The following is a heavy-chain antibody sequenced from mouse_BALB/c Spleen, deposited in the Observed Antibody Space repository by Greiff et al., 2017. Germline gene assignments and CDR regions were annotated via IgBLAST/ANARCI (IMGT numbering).Heavy chain of an antibody. Sequence: QVQLKQSGAELVKPGASVKLSCKASGYTFTSYYMYWVKQRPGQGLEWIGEINPSNGGTNFNEKFKSKATLTVDKSSSTAYMQLSSLTSEDSAVYYCTRREITTPFAYWGQGTLVTVSA. CDR2: INPSNGGT. CDR1: GYTFTSYY. CDR3: TRREITTPFAY. V-gene: IGHV1S81*02. J-gene: IGHJ3*01. D-gene: IGHD2-4*01.